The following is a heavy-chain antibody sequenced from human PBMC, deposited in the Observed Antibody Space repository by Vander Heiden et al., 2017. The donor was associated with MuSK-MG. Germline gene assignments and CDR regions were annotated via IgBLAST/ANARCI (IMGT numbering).Heavy chain of an antibody. V-gene: IGHV4-59*01. CDR2: IYYSGST. J-gene: IGHJ4*02. CDR3: ARGGDYDILTGYNTFDY. Sequence: QVQLQESGPGLVKPSETLSLTCTVSGGSISSYYWSWIRQPPGKGLEWIGYIYYSGSTNYNPSLKSRVTISVDTSKNQFSLKLSSVTAADTAVYYCARGGDYDILTGYNTFDYWGQGTLVTVSS. D-gene: IGHD3-9*01. CDR1: GGSISSYY.